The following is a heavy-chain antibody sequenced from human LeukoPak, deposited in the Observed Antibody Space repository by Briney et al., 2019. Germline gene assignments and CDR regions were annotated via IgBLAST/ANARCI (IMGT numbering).Heavy chain of an antibody. CDR2: IFYNGNT. CDR3: ARGGYYYLDV. J-gene: IGHJ6*03. Sequence: PSETLSLTCTVSDGSMSPYYWSWLRQSPGKGLEWIAYIFYNGNTKYNPSLWSRVTISIDTSRNQFFLNLNSVTAADTAVYYCARGGYYYLDVWGKGTTVTVSS. CDR1: DGSMSPYY. V-gene: IGHV4-59*01.